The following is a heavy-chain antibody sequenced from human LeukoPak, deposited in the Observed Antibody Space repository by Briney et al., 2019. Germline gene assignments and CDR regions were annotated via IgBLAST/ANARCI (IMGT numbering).Heavy chain of an antibody. D-gene: IGHD6-13*01. J-gene: IGHJ4*02. V-gene: IGHV4-34*01. CDR2: INHSGST. CDR3: ARRSAAGIAFDY. Sequence: PSETLSLTCAVYGGSFSGYYWSWIRQPPGKGLEWIGEINHSGSTNYNLSLKSRVTISVDTSKNQFSLKLSSVTAADTAVYYCARRSAAGIAFDYWGQGTLVTVSS. CDR1: GGSFSGYY.